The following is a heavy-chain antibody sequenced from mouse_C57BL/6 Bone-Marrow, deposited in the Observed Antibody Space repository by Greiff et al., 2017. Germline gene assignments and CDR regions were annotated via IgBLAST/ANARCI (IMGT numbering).Heavy chain of an antibody. CDR2: ISSGSSTI. Sequence: EVNLVESGGGLVKPGGSLKLSCAASGFTFSDYGMHWVRQAPEKGLEWVAYISSGSSTIYYADTVKGRFTISRDNAKNTLFLQMTSLRSEDTAMYYCARRASGAWFAYWGQGTLVTVSA. V-gene: IGHV5-17*01. CDR1: GFTFSDYG. CDR3: ARRASGAWFAY. D-gene: IGHD6-1*01. J-gene: IGHJ3*01.